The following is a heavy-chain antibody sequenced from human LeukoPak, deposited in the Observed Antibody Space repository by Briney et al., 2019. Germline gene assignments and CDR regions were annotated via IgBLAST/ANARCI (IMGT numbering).Heavy chain of an antibody. V-gene: IGHV4-38-2*01. J-gene: IGHJ5*02. CDR3: ARYLYDFWSGHTPTNWFDP. CDR1: GYSISSGYY. CDR2: IYTSGST. Sequence: SETLSLTCAVSGYSISSGYYWGWIRQPPGKGLEWIGRIYTSGSTNYNPSLKSRVTMSVDTSKNQFSLKLSSVTAADTAVYYCARYLYDFWSGHTPTNWFDPWGQGTLVTVSS. D-gene: IGHD3-3*01.